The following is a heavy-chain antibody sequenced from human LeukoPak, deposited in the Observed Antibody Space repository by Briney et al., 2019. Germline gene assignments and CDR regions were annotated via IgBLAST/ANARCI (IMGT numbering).Heavy chain of an antibody. CDR1: GFTFSSYG. CDR3: AKDSSSDYFDY. CDR2: ILYDGSNK. J-gene: IGHJ4*02. V-gene: IGHV3-30*18. D-gene: IGHD2-2*01. Sequence: PGGSLRLSCAASGFTFSSYGMHWVRQAPGKGLEWVAVILYDGSNKYYADSVKGRFTISRDNSKNTLYLQMNSLRAEDTAVYYCAKDSSSDYFDYWGQGTLVTVSS.